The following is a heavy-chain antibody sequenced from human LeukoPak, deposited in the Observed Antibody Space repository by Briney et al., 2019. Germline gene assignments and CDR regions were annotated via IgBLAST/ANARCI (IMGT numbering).Heavy chain of an antibody. Sequence: ALVTVSCKASGYTFTSYDINWVRQATGQGLEWMGWMNPNSGNTGYAQKSQGRVTMTRNTSISTAYMELSSLRSEDTAVYYCARDSRFGELSYWGQGTLVTVSS. CDR1: GYTFTSYD. V-gene: IGHV1-8*01. D-gene: IGHD3-10*01. J-gene: IGHJ4*02. CDR2: MNPNSGNT. CDR3: ARDSRFGELSY.